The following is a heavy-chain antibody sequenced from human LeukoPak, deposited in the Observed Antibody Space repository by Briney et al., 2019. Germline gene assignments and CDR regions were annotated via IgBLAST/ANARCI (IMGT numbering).Heavy chain of an antibody. CDR1: GFIVDTNS. V-gene: IGHV3-53*01. Sequence: GGSLRLSCAASGFIVDTNSMTWVRQAPGKGLEWVSLLLSDGRTYYADSVKGRFIISRDNSENSLYLQMSNLRVEDTATYYCARERGGFWSGYYPFWGQGTLVTVSS. D-gene: IGHD3-3*01. J-gene: IGHJ4*02. CDR3: ARERGGFWSGYYPF. CDR2: LLSDGRT.